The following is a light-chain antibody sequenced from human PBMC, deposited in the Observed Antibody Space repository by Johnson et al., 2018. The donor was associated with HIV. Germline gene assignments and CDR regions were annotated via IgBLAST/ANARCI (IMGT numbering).Light chain of an antibody. J-gene: IGLJ1*01. CDR2: DNN. V-gene: IGLV1-51*01. CDR3: GTWDSSLSAYV. CDR1: SSNIGNNY. Sequence: QSVLTQPPSVSAAPGQKVTISCSGGSSNIGNNYVSWYQQLPGTAPKLLIYDNNKRPSGIRDRFSGSKSGTSATLGITGLQTGDEADYYCGTWDSSLSAYVIGTGTKVTVL.